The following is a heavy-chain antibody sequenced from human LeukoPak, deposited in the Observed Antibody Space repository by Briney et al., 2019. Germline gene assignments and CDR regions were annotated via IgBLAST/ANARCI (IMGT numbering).Heavy chain of an antibody. CDR2: ISSSSSYI. V-gene: IGHV3-21*01. CDR3: ARSFLSIAAAATDY. CDR1: GFTFSSYS. J-gene: IGHJ4*02. Sequence: GGSLLLSCAASGFTFSSYSMNWVRQAPGKGLEWVSSISSSSSYIYYVDSVKGRFTISRDNAKNSLYLQMNSLRAEDTAVYYCARSFLSIAAAATDYWGQGTLVTVSS. D-gene: IGHD6-13*01.